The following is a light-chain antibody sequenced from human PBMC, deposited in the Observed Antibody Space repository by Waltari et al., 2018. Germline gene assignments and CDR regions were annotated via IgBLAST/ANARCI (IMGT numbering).Light chain of an antibody. CDR1: QSISSW. J-gene: IGKJ2*01. CDR3: QQYNSYSYT. Sequence: DIQMTQSPSTLSASVGDRVTITCRASQSISSWLAWYQQKPGKAPKLLIYKASSLESGVPSRFRGSGSWTEFTLTISSLQPDDFATYYCQQYNSYSYTFGQGTKLEIK. CDR2: KAS. V-gene: IGKV1-5*03.